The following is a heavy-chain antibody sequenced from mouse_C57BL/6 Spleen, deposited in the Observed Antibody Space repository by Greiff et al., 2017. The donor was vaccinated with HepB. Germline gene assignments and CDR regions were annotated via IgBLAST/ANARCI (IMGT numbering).Heavy chain of an antibody. CDR2: IDPETGGT. Sequence: QVQLKESGAELVRPGASVTLSCKASGYTFTDYEMHWVKQTPVHGLEWIGAIDPETGGTAYNQKFKGKAILTADKSSSTAYMELRSLTSEDSAVYYCTRKGSYYSNGVFAYWGQGTLVTVSA. CDR3: TRKGSYYSNGVFAY. D-gene: IGHD2-5*01. J-gene: IGHJ3*01. V-gene: IGHV1-15*01. CDR1: GYTFTDYE.